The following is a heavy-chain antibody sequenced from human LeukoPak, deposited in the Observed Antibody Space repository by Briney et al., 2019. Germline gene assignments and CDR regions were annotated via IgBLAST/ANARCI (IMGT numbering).Heavy chain of an antibody. D-gene: IGHD6-19*01. CDR2: IYYSGGT. CDR3: ARGLPRIAVAGTPTDY. Sequence: SETLSLTCTVSGGSISGYYWSWVRQPPGKRLEWIGYIYYSGGTNYNPPLKSRVTISIDTSKNQFSLRLSSVTAADTAVYYCARGLPRIAVAGTPTDYWGQGTLVTVSS. CDR1: GGSISGYY. V-gene: IGHV4-59*08. J-gene: IGHJ4*02.